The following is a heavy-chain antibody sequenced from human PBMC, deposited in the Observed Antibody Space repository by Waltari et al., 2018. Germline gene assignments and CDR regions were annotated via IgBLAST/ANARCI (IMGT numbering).Heavy chain of an antibody. D-gene: IGHD3-10*01. CDR1: GGSISNFPYY. Sequence: QLQLQESGPGLVKPSETLSLTCTVSGGSISNFPYYWGWIRQSPEKGLEWIGIAHYSGTTPYTPSLRSRVTISVDTSKNQFSLKLSSVTAADTAVYYCARESGRDYFLDYWGQGTLVTVSS. CDR2: AHYSGTT. J-gene: IGHJ4*02. CDR3: ARESGRDYFLDY. V-gene: IGHV4-39*07.